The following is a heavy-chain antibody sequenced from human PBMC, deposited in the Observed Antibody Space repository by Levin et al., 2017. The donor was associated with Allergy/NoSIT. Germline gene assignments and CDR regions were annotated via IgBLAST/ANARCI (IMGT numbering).Heavy chain of an antibody. CDR3: ASREGGATGLLQPFDS. J-gene: IGHJ4*02. CDR1: GGYVSSGGFF. D-gene: IGHD5-24*01. CDR2: IYYSGTT. V-gene: IGHV4-31*03. Sequence: SQTLSLTCSLSGGYVSSGGFFWNWIRQHPGKGLEWIGNIYYSGTTHFNPSLKSRVTMSVDTSKNQFSLKLRSVTAADTAVYYCASREGGATGLLQPFDSRGQGILVTVSS.